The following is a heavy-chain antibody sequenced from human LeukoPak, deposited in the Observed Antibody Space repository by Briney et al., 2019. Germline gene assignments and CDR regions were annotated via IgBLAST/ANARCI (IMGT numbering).Heavy chain of an antibody. D-gene: IGHD2/OR15-2a*01. J-gene: IGHJ4*02. CDR3: AKCLGISRTLFDY. Sequence: PGGSLRLSCGASGFTFTTYGMSWLRQAPGKGLEWVSRISGSGATTDYADSVKGRFTISRDTSKNTLYLQVNSLRADDTAVYYCAKCLGISRTLFDYWGQGTLVTVSS. V-gene: IGHV3-23*01. CDR1: GFTFTTYG. CDR2: ISGSGATT.